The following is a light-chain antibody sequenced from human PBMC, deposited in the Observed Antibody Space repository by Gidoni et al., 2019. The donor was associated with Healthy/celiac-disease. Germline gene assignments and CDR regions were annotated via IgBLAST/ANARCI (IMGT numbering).Light chain of an antibody. CDR3: QQSYSTQFT. CDR2: AAS. V-gene: IGKV1-39*01. Sequence: DIQMTKSPSSLSAAVGDRVTITCRASQSISSYLNWYQQKPGKAPKLLIYAASSLQSGVPSRFSGSGSGTDFTLTISSLQPEDFATYYCQQSYSTQFTFGPGTQVDIK. CDR1: QSISSY. J-gene: IGKJ3*01.